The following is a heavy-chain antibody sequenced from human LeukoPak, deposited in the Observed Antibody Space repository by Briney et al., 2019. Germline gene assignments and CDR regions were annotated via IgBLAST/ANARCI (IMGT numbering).Heavy chain of an antibody. J-gene: IGHJ4*02. CDR1: GFLFSKYW. D-gene: IGHD6-13*01. CDR2: IRYDGSNK. V-gene: IGHV3-30*02. CDR3: ATDGEWQQLIL. Sequence: PGGSLRLSCAASGFLFSKYWMTWVRQAPGKGLEWVAFIRYDGSNKYYPDSVKGRFTISRDNSKSTLYLQMNSLRTEDTAVYYCATDGEWQQLILWGQGTLVTVSS.